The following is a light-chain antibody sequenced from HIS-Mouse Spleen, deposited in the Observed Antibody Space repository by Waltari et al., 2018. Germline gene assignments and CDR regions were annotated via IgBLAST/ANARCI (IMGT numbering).Light chain of an antibody. CDR2: EDS. Sequence: SYELTQPPSVSVSPGQTARITCSGDALPKKYAYWYQLKSGQAPVLVIYEDSKRPSGIPERFSGSSSGTMATLTISGAQVEDEADYYWYSTDSSGNHRVFGGGTKLTVL. CDR3: YSTDSSGNHRV. V-gene: IGLV3-10*01. J-gene: IGLJ2*01. CDR1: ALPKKY.